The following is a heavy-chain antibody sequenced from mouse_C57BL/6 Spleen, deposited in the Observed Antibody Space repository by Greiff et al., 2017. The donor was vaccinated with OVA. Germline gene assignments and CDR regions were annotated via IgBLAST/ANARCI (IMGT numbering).Heavy chain of an antibody. V-gene: IGHV5-17*01. Sequence: DVKLVESGGGLVKPGGSLKLSCAASGFTFSDYGMHWVRQAPEKGLEWVAYISSGSSTIYYADTVKGRFTISRDNAKNTLFLQMTSLRSEDTAMYYCANDYDVYYAMDYWGQGTSVTVSS. CDR2: ISSGSSTI. CDR1: GFTFSDYG. D-gene: IGHD2-4*01. CDR3: ANDYDVYYAMDY. J-gene: IGHJ4*01.